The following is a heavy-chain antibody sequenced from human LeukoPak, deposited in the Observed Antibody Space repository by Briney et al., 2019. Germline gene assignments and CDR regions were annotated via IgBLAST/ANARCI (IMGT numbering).Heavy chain of an antibody. CDR3: ARDGASGSGSYRNDAFDI. D-gene: IGHD3-10*01. CDR2: IYYSGST. V-gene: IGHV4-59*01. CDR1: GGSISSYY. J-gene: IGHJ3*02. Sequence: SETLSLTCTVSGGSISSYYWSWIRQPPGKGLEWIGYIYYSGSTNYNPSLKSRVTISVDTSKNQFSLKLSSVTAADTAVYYCARDGASGSGSYRNDAFDIWGQGTMVTVSS.